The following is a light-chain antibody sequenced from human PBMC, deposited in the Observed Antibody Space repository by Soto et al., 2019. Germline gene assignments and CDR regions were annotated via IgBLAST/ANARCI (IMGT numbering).Light chain of an antibody. Sequence: QSALTQPASVSGYPGQSITISCTRTSSDVGGYNYVSWYQQHPGKAPKLMIYDVSNRPSGVSNRFSGSKSGNTASLTISGLQAEDEADYYCNSYTSSSTLVFGTGTKVTVL. CDR3: NSYTSSSTLV. V-gene: IGLV2-14*01. J-gene: IGLJ1*01. CDR1: SSDVGGYNY. CDR2: DVS.